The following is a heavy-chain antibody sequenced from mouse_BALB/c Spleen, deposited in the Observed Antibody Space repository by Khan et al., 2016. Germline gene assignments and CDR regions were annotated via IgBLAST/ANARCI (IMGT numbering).Heavy chain of an antibody. D-gene: IGHD2-3*01. V-gene: IGHV3-2*02. CDR3: ASDGPNSAMDY. CDR2: IIYGGST. J-gene: IGHJ4*01. CDR1: GYSITSDYA. Sequence: EVQLQESGPGLVKPSQSLSLTCTVTGYSITSDYAWNWIRQFPGNKLEWMGYIIYGGSTNYTPSLKSRISITRDTSKNQFFLQLNSVTIEDTATSDNASDGPNSAMDYWGQGTSVTVSS.